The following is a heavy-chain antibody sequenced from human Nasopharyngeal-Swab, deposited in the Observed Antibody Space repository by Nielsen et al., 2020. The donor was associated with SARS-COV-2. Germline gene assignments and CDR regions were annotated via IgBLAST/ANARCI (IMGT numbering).Heavy chain of an antibody. CDR1: GGSISSDSYY. D-gene: IGHD1-1*01. Sequence: SETLSLTCTVSGGSISSDSYYWGWFRQPPGKGLERFGTIYYTGSTYYNPSIKSRVYISVVASKNKFSLMLSSVTAADTAVYYCARRELGRDDFDYWGQGTLVTVSS. V-gene: IGHV4-39*01. CDR3: ARRELGRDDFDY. J-gene: IGHJ4*02. CDR2: IYYTGST.